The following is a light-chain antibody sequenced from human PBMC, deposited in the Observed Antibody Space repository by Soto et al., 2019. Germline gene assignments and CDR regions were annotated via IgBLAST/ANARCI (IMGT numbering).Light chain of an antibody. Sequence: QSALTQPASVSESPGQSITISCTGTSSDIGAFNLVSWFQQHPGKAPKLMIYECDKRPSGVSIRFSGSKSGNTASLTISGLRAEDEANYYCSSYAGTARVVFGGGTKLTVL. V-gene: IGLV2-23*01. J-gene: IGLJ2*01. CDR2: ECD. CDR3: SSYAGTARVV. CDR1: SSDIGAFNL.